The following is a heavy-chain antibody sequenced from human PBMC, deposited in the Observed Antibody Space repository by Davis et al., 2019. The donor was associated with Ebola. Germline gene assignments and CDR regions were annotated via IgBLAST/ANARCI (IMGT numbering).Heavy chain of an antibody. Sequence: GGSLRLSCAASGFTFSSYAMSWVRQAPGKGLEWVSSISSSSSYIYYADSVKGRFTISRDNAKNSLYLQMNSLRAEDTAVYYCARGSVVVIAYDYFDYWGQGTLVTVSS. CDR3: ARGSVVVIAYDYFDY. V-gene: IGHV3-21*01. J-gene: IGHJ4*02. D-gene: IGHD2-21*01. CDR2: ISSSSSYI. CDR1: GFTFSSYA.